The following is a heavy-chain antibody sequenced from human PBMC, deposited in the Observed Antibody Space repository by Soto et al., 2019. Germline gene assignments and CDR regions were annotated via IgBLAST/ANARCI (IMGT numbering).Heavy chain of an antibody. CDR3: AKGKHPGY. Sequence: LSLTCAVYGGSFSGYYWSWIRQPPGKGLEWIGEIKHSGSTNYNPSLKSRVTISTDTSKNQFSLKLSSVTAADTAVYYCAKGKHPGYWGQGTLVTVSS. CDR2: IKHSGST. V-gene: IGHV4-34*01. J-gene: IGHJ4*02. CDR1: GGSFSGYY.